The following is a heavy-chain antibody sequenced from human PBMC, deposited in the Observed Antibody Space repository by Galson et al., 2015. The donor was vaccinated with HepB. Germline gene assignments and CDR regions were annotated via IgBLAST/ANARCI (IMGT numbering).Heavy chain of an antibody. CDR2: TYYRSKWYS. Sequence: CAISGDSVPSHSAAWNWIRQSPSRGLEWLGRTYYRSKWYSNYAVSVKSRISINPDTSRNQFSLQLNSVTPEDTAVYYCARLRNSRAEGDYWGQGTLVTVSS. CDR3: ARLRNSRAEGDY. CDR1: GDSVPSHSAA. D-gene: IGHD1-14*01. J-gene: IGHJ4*02. V-gene: IGHV6-1*01.